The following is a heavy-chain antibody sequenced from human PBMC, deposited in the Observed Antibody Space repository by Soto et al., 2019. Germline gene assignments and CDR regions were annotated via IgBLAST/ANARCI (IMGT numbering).Heavy chain of an antibody. Sequence: PGGSLRLSCAASGFTFSSYSMNWVRQAPGKGLEWVSSISSSSSYIYYADSVKGRFTISRDNAKNSLYLQMNSLRAEDTAVYYCARDEGEYELLTAFDIWGQGTMVTVSS. CDR1: GFTFSSYS. V-gene: IGHV3-21*01. D-gene: IGHD1-26*01. J-gene: IGHJ3*02. CDR3: ARDEGEYELLTAFDI. CDR2: ISSSSSYI.